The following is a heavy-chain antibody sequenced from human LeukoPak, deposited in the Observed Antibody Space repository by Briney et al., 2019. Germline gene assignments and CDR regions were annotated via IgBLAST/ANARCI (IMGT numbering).Heavy chain of an antibody. CDR1: GFTFGSYW. D-gene: IGHD1-14*01. CDR2: IKQDGSEK. V-gene: IGHV3-7*03. Sequence: RPGGSLRLSCAVSGFTFGSYWMGWVRQTPGKGLECVATIKQDGSEKNYLDSVKGRFTISRDNVKNSLYLQMNSLRVDDTAVYYCMRNRKPYAFDMWGQGTMVTVSS. CDR3: MRNRKPYAFDM. J-gene: IGHJ3*02.